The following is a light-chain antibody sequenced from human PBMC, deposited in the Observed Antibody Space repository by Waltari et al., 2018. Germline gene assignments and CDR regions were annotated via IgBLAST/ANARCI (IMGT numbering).Light chain of an antibody. CDR3: AAWDDSLNGVV. CDR2: SNN. CDR1: SPNIGSNT. V-gene: IGLV1-44*01. Sequence: QSVLTPPPSASGTPGQRVTISCSGSSPNIGSNTVNWYQQLPGTAPKLLISSNNQRPSGFPDRFAGSKSGTSASLAISGLQSEDEADYYCAAWDDSLNGVVFGGGTKLTVL. J-gene: IGLJ2*01.